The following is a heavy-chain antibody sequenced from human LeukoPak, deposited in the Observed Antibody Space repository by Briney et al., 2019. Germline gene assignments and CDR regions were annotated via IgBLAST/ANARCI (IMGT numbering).Heavy chain of an antibody. J-gene: IGHJ4*02. V-gene: IGHV1-46*01. Sequence: ASVKVSCKASGYTFTSNYIHWVRQAPGQGLEWMGMIYPRDGSTSYAQKFQGRVTVTGDASTSTVHMELSGLRSEDTAVYYCARDQEGFDYWGQGTLVTVSS. CDR3: ARDQEGFDY. CDR1: GYTFTSNY. CDR2: IYPRDGST.